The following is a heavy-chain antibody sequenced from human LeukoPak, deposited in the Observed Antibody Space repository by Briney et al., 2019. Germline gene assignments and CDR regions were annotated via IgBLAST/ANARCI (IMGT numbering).Heavy chain of an antibody. Sequence: PSETLSLTCTVSGGSISSYYWSWIRQPAGKGLEWIGRIYTSGSTNYNPSLKSRVTMSVDTSKNQFSLKLSSVTAADTAVYYCAGSIAARLTSDYWXXXTLVTVSS. CDR2: IYTSGST. D-gene: IGHD6-6*01. V-gene: IGHV4-4*07. J-gene: IGHJ4*01. CDR1: GGSISSYY. CDR3: AGSIAARLTSDY.